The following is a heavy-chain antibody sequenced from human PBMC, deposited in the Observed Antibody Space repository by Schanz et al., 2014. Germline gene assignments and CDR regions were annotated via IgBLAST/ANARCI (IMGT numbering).Heavy chain of an antibody. CDR3: AKTLFPGGTQTFGN. CDR1: GFTFSSYG. V-gene: IGHV3-NL1*01. J-gene: IGHJ4*02. Sequence: VQLVESGGGVVQPGRSLRLSCAASGFTFSSYGMHWVRQAPGKGLEWVSGFDAHDGRAYYADSAKGRFTISRDNSKSTLYVEMNSLRVEDTAVYYCAKTLFPGGTQTFGNWGRGTLVTVSS. CDR2: FDAHDGRA. D-gene: IGHD2-8*02.